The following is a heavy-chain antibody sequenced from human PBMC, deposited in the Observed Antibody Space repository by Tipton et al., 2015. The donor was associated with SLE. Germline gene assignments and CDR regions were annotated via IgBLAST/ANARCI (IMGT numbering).Heavy chain of an antibody. D-gene: IGHD4-11*01. Sequence: LRLSCTVSGGSISSYYWSWIRQPPGKGLEWIGYIYYSGSTTYNPSLKSRDTISVDTSKNQFSLKLSSVTAADTAVYYCGRWAGPTVNFDYWGQGTLVTVSS. V-gene: IGHV4-59*01. CDR3: GRWAGPTVNFDY. J-gene: IGHJ4*02. CDR2: IYYSGST. CDR1: GGSISSYY.